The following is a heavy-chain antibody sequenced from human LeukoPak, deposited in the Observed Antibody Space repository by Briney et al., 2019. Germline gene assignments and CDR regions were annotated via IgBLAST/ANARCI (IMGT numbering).Heavy chain of an antibody. CDR1: GYTCSNFG. D-gene: IGHD2-2*01. J-gene: IGHJ4*02. Sequence: ASVKEFCKTSGYTCSNFGINWVRQAPGQGLEWMAWISGNNDNPNYGQKFQGRFTVTTDSSTSTAYMELRNLRSDDTAVYYCARDGTSTDDYWGQGTLVTVSS. CDR3: ARDGTSTDDY. V-gene: IGHV1-18*01. CDR2: ISGNNDNP.